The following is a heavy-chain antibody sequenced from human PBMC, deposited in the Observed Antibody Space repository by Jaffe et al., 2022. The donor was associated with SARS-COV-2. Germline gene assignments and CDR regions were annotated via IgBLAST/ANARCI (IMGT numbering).Heavy chain of an antibody. CDR3: ARGGSYRDYYYMDV. CDR2: INAGNANT. CDR1: GYTFTSYA. J-gene: IGHJ6*03. D-gene: IGHD5-18*01. V-gene: IGHV1-3*01. Sequence: QVQYVQSGAEVKKPGASVKISCKASGYTFTSYAIHWVRQAPGQRLEWMGWINAGNANTKYSQNFQDRITIIRDISASTAYMELSGLKSEDTAVYYCARGGSYRDYYYMDVWGKGTTVTVSS.